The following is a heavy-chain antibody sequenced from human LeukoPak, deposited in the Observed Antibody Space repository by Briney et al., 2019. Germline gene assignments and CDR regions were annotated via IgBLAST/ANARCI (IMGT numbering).Heavy chain of an antibody. CDR2: IYPGDSDT. CDR1: EISFTSYW. V-gene: IGHV5-51*01. D-gene: IGHD2-2*01. CDR3: ASTSVQDAGSTTWLNYNDAFDI. J-gene: IGHJ3*02. Sequence: GESLKISCKGSEISFTSYWIGWVRQMPGKGLEWMGIIYPGDSDTRYSPSFQGQVTISADKSISTAYLQWSSLKASDTAMYYGASTSVQDAGSTTWLNYNDAFDIWGQGTMVTVSS.